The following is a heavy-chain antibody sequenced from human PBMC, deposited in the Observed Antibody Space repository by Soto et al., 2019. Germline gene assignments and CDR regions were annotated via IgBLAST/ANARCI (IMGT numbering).Heavy chain of an antibody. CDR1: RFTFSSYS. D-gene: IGHD4-17*01. J-gene: IGHJ4*02. CDR2: ISSSSSTI. CDR3: ARDLNYGLFDY. Sequence: EVQLVESGGGLVQPGGSLRLYYAASRFTFSSYSMNWVRQAPGKGLEWVSYISSSSSTIYYADSVKGRFTISRDNAKNSLYLQMNSLRAEDTAVYYCARDLNYGLFDYWGQGTLVTVSS. V-gene: IGHV3-48*01.